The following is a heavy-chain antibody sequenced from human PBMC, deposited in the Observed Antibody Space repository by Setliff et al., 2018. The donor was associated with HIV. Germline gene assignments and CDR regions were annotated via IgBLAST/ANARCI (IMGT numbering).Heavy chain of an antibody. D-gene: IGHD5-12*01. V-gene: IGHV3-15*01. Sequence: PWGSLRLSCAASGFTFINTWMSWVRQAPGKGLEWVGRIKSRADGWPTDYAAPVKGRFIISTDDSKKTLYLQMNSLKTEDTAVYYCATEGYNRPLDYWGQGTLVTVSS. J-gene: IGHJ4*02. CDR1: GFTFINTW. CDR3: ATEGYNRPLDY. CDR2: IKSRADGWPT.